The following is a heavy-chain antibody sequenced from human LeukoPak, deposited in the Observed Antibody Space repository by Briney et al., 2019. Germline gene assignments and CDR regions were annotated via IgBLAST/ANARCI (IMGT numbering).Heavy chain of an antibody. CDR3: ASAESHDYGET. CDR1: GYTFTGYY. Sequence: ASVKVSCKASGYTFTGYYMHWVRQAPGQGLEWLGWIKPNSGGTQLAQKFQGRVTMARDTSLSTAYVELSRLTSDDTAIYYCASAESHDYGETWGQGTLITVSS. D-gene: IGHD3-16*01. J-gene: IGHJ4*02. V-gene: IGHV1-2*02. CDR2: IKPNSGGT.